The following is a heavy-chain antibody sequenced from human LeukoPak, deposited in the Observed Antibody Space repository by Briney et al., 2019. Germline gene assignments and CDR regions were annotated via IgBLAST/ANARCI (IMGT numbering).Heavy chain of an antibody. J-gene: IGHJ2*01. CDR3: ARAAVPRHYWYFDL. CDR2: INAGNGST. Sequence: ASVKVSCKASGYTFTSYAMHWVRQAPGRRLEWMGWINAGNGSTKYSQKFQGRVTITRDTSASTAYMELSSLRSEDTAVYYCARAAVPRHYWYFDLWGRGTLVTVSS. CDR1: GYTFTSYA. V-gene: IGHV1-3*01.